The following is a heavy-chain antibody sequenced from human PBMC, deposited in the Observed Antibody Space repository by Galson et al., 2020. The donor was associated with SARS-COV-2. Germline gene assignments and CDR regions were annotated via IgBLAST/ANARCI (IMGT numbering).Heavy chain of an antibody. D-gene: IGHD2-15*01. CDR3: ARERKYCSGGSCFGALYFDY. Sequence: ASVQVYCKASGYTFTGYYMHWVRQAPGQGLEWMGWINPHSGGTHYAQKFQGRVTMTRDTSISTAYMELSRLRSDDTAVYYCARERKYCSGGSCFGALYFDYWGQGTLVTVSS. CDR1: GYTFTGYY. CDR2: INPHSGGT. V-gene: IGHV1-2*02. J-gene: IGHJ4*02.